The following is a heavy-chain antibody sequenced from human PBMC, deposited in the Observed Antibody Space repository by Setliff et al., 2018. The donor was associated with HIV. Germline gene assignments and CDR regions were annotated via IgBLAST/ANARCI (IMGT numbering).Heavy chain of an antibody. CDR3: ARLDTTMMNFDY. Sequence: SVKVPCKASVVSFTTSGFSWVQLVPGHGLEWMGGVIPIYVTSNYAQKFEGRLTISTVESTSTVYMELGGLTTDDTGIYYCARLDTTMMNFDYWGQGTLVTVSS. D-gene: IGHD1-1*01. J-gene: IGHJ4*02. CDR1: VVSFTTSG. CDR2: VIPIYVTS. V-gene: IGHV1-69*05.